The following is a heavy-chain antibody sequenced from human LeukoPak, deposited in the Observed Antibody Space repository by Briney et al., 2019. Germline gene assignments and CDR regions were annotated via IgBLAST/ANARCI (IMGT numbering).Heavy chain of an antibody. V-gene: IGHV4-38-2*02. CDR2: INHSGST. J-gene: IGHJ4*02. Sequence: PSETLSLTCTVSGYSISSGYYWGWIRQPPGKGLEWIGEINHSGSTNYNPSLKSRVTISVDTSKNQFSLKLSSVTAADTAVYYCARTPHYYGSGSYYKTPHFDYWGQGTLVTVPS. CDR1: GYSISSGYY. D-gene: IGHD3-10*01. CDR3: ARTPHYYGSGSYYKTPHFDY.